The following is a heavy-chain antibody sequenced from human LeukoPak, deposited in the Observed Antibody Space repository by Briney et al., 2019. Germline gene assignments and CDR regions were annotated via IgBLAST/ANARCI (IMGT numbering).Heavy chain of an antibody. CDR1: GFTFSIFA. J-gene: IGHJ4*02. D-gene: IGHD1-26*01. V-gene: IGHV3-23*01. CDR2: ISGSGDGT. Sequence: GGSLRLSCAASGFTFSIFAMYWVRQAPGRGLEWVSAISGSGDGTYYADSVKGRFTISRDNSKNTLYLQMNSLRAEDTAVYYCAGSSYSGSFHDYWGQGTLVTVSS. CDR3: AGSSYSGSFHDY.